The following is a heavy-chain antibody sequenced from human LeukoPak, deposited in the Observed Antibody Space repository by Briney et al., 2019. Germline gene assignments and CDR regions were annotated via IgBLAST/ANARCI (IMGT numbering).Heavy chain of an antibody. CDR2: IKQDGNEK. CDR1: GFTFSSYE. D-gene: IGHD4/OR15-4a*01. CDR3: ARDTLGEGEDANYAVYYFDY. V-gene: IGHV3-7*01. J-gene: IGHJ4*02. Sequence: GGSLRLSCAASGFTFSSYEMHWVRQAPGKGLEWVANIKQDGNEKYYADSVKGRFTISRDNGKNSLDLQMNSLRADDTAFYYCARDTLGEGEDANYAVYYFDYWGQGTVVTVSS.